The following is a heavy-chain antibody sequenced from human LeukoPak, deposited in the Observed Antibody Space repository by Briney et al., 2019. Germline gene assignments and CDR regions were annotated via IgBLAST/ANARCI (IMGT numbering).Heavy chain of an antibody. CDR1: GFPLSSYA. CDR2: IRIKAYGETT. CDR3: TTDQTD. V-gene: IGHV3-49*04. D-gene: IGHD1-14*01. J-gene: IGHJ4*02. Sequence: PGGSLRLSCAASGFPLSSYAMSWVRQAPGKGLEWVGFIRIKAYGETTKYAASVKGRFTISRDDSKSIAYLQMDSLKTEDTAVYYCTTDQTDWGQGTLVTVSS.